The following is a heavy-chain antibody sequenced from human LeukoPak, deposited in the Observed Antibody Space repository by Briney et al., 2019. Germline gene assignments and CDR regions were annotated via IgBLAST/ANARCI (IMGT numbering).Heavy chain of an antibody. CDR1: VFTFSTYG. D-gene: IGHD4-17*01. CDR3: AKGLGDYDDFRLGY. J-gene: IGHJ4*02. V-gene: IGHV3-30*02. Sequence: GGSLRLSCAASVFTFSTYGFHWVRQAPGKGLQWVAFIPSDGSDNYYANSVKGRFTISRDNSKNTLYLQMNSLRSEDTAVYYCAKGLGDYDDFRLGYWGQGTLVTVSS. CDR2: IPSDGSDN.